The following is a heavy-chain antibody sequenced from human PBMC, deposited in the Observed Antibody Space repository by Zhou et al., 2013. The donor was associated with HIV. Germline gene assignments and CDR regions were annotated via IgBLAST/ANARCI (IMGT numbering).Heavy chain of an antibody. CDR3: ARGDQGYCSSTSCYTSWYFDL. V-gene: IGHV1-46*01. D-gene: IGHD2-2*02. CDR1: GYSFTRHK. J-gene: IGHJ2*01. Sequence: QVQLVQSGAEVKKLGASVMISCKASGYSFTRHKIHWLRQAPGQGLEWMGKMNSDGNGAYAQKFQDRITMTRDLSTTTVYMHLRRLKSEDTAVYYCARGDQGYCSSTSCYTSWYFDLWGRGTLVTVSS. CDR2: MNSDGNGA.